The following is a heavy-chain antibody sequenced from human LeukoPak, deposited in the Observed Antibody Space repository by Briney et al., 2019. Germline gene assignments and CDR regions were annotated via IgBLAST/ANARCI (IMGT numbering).Heavy chain of an antibody. Sequence: GASVKVSCTASGYTFTGYHTHWVRQAPGQGLEWMGGIIPIFGTANYAQKFQGRVTITADESTSTAYMELSSLRSEDTAVYYCARAQIINYYDSSGYYYWGQGTLVTVSS. CDR2: IIPIFGTA. CDR1: GYTFTGYH. D-gene: IGHD3-22*01. J-gene: IGHJ4*02. CDR3: ARAQIINYYDSSGYYY. V-gene: IGHV1-69*13.